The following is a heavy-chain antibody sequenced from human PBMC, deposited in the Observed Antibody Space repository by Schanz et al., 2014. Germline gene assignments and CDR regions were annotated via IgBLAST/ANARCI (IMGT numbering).Heavy chain of an antibody. J-gene: IGHJ6*02. CDR3: ARVRRRIATPSTPSFRNYYYYAMDV. V-gene: IGHV3-66*01. CDR1: GFTVSSNH. Sequence: EGQLAESGGGLVQPGGSLRLSCAVSGFTVSSNHMSWVRQAPGKGLEWVSAISGSGATYYADSVKGRFTISRDNSKNTLYLQMNSLRAEDTSVYFCARVRRRIATPSTPSFRNYYYYAMDVWGQGTTVTVSS. D-gene: IGHD6-13*01. CDR2: ISGSGAT.